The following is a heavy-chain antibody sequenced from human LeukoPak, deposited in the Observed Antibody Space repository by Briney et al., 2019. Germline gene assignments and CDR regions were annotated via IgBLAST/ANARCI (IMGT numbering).Heavy chain of an antibody. D-gene: IGHD3-10*01. CDR3: ARDAGVSPYYYYGMDV. CDR1: GFIFSSYA. V-gene: IGHV3-30-3*01. Sequence: PGGSLRLSCAASGFIFSSYAMHWVRQHPGKGLEWVAVISYDGGNKFYADSVKGRFTISRDNSKNMLYLQMNSLRAEDTAVYYCARDAGVSPYYYYGMDVWGQGTTVTVSS. J-gene: IGHJ6*02. CDR2: ISYDGGNK.